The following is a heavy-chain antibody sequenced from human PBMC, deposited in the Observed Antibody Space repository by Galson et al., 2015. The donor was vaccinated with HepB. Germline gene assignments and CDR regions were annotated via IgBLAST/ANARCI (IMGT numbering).Heavy chain of an antibody. J-gene: IGHJ4*02. Sequence: QSGAEVKKPGESLKISCKGSGYSFTSYWIGWVRQMPGKGLEWMGIIYPGDSDTRYSPSFQGQVTISADKSISTAYLQWSSLKASDTAMYYCARHDITMVRGVIIAAGGDYWGQGTLVTVSS. D-gene: IGHD3-10*01. CDR1: GYSFTSYW. V-gene: IGHV5-51*01. CDR2: IYPGDSDT. CDR3: ARHDITMVRGVIIAAGGDY.